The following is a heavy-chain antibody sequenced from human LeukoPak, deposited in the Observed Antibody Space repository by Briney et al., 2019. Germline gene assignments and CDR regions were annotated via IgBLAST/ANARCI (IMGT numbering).Heavy chain of an antibody. J-gene: IGHJ4*02. D-gene: IGHD5-12*01. V-gene: IGHV4-34*01. Sequence: KPSETLSLTCAVYGGSFSGYYWSWIRRPPGKGLEWIGEINHSGSTNYNPSLKSRVTISVDTSKNQFSLKLSSVTAADTAVYYCARGQGGYDPRDYWGQGTLVTVSS. CDR2: INHSGST. CDR1: GGSFSGYY. CDR3: ARGQGGYDPRDY.